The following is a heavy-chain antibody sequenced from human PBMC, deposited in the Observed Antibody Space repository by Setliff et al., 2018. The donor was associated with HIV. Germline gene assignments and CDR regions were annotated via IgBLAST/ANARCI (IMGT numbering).Heavy chain of an antibody. D-gene: IGHD2-15*01. V-gene: IGHV3-23*01. CDR2: INSAERT. Sequence: PGGSLRLSCAASGFSFSNYAMTWVRQAPGKGLEWVSTINSAERTFYAKSVKGRFTISRDNSKSTLYLQVSSRRAEDTAVYYCARDGLEGDMAGRQRTYAFGYWGQGTLVTVSS. CDR3: ARDGLEGDMAGRQRTYAFGY. J-gene: IGHJ4*02. CDR1: GFSFSNYA.